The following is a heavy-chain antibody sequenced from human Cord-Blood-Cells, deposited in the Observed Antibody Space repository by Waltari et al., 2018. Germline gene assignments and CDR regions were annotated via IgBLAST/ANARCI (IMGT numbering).Heavy chain of an antibody. CDR2: IKQDGSEK. V-gene: IGHV3-7*01. Sequence: EVQLGESGGGLVQPGGSLRLSCAASGFTFSSDWLSGVRQAPGKGLEWVANIKQDGSEKYYVDSVKGRFTISRDNAKNSLYLQMNSLRAEDTAVYYCARVGRDGSGSYYNFDYWGQGTLVTVSS. D-gene: IGHD3-10*01. CDR1: GFTFSSDW. CDR3: ARVGRDGSGSYYNFDY. J-gene: IGHJ4*02.